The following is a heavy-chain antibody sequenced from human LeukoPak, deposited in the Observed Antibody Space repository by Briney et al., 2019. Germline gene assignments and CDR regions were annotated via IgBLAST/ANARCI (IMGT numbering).Heavy chain of an antibody. CDR1: GGTFSSYD. J-gene: IGHJ5*02. CDR3: AREGYQAGFDP. Sequence: PGASVKVSCKASGGTFSSYDINWVRQATGQGLEWMGWMNPNSGNTGYAQKFQGRVTITRNTSISTAYMELSSLRSEDTAVYYCAREGYQAGFDPWGQGTLVTVSS. D-gene: IGHD2-15*01. CDR2: MNPNSGNT. V-gene: IGHV1-8*03.